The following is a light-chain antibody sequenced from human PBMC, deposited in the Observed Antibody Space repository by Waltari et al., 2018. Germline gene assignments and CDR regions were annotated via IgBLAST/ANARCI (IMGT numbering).Light chain of an antibody. CDR3: QSYDTSLSVV. V-gene: IGLV1-40*01. CDR1: GSNIGAGYA. Sequence: QSVLTQPPSVSGAPGQRVTISCTGSGSNIGAGYAVHWYQQLPRAAPKLLIYGSTSLPLGVPDRFFGSTSGTSASLAITGLQAEDEADYYCQSYDTSLSVVFGGGTKLTVL. CDR2: GST. J-gene: IGLJ3*02.